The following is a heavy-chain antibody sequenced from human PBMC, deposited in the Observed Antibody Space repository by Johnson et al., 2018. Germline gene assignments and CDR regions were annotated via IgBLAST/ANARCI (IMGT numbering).Heavy chain of an antibody. D-gene: IGHD1-26*01. CDR3: AKAQVGAPLVDSFDV. Sequence: VQLVESGGGLVQPGGSLRLSCAASGFTFSSYAMSWVRQAPGKGLEWVSTISARVYGTDLADSVKGRLTLPGDNSKSTLNLQMNSLRADDTAVYYCAKAQVGAPLVDSFDVFGQGTIVTVSS. CDR2: ISARVYGT. CDR1: GFTFSSYA. V-gene: IGHV3-23*04. J-gene: IGHJ3*01.